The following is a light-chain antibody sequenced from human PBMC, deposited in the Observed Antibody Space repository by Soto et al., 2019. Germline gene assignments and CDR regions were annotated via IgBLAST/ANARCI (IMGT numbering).Light chain of an antibody. CDR3: AAWDDSLFWV. CDR2: RNN. J-gene: IGLJ3*02. CDR1: SSNIGSNY. V-gene: IGLV1-47*01. Sequence: QTVVTQPPSASGTPGQRVTISCSGSSSNIGSNYAYWYQQLPGTAPKLLIYRNNQRPSGVPDRFSGSKSGTSASLAISGLRSEDEADYYCAAWDDSLFWVFGGGTKLTVL.